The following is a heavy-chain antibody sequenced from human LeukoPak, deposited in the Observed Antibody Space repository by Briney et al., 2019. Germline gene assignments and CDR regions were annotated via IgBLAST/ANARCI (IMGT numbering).Heavy chain of an antibody. CDR1: GDSVSSSHW. J-gene: IGHJ4*02. CDR3: ATNVGKTFDY. D-gene: IGHD7-27*01. CDR2: TSQSGDT. Sequence: SGTLSLTCAVSGDSVSSSHWWNWVRQPPGKGLEWIGETSQSGDTKYNPSLKSRVTVSLDNSKSQFPLKLTSVTAADSAIYYCATNVGKTFDYWGQGVLVTVSS. V-gene: IGHV4-4*02.